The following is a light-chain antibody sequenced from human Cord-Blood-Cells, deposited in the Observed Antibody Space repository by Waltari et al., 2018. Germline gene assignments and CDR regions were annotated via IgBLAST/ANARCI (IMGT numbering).Light chain of an antibody. Sequence: QSALTQPASVSGSPGQSITISCTGTSSYVGRYNLVSWYQQHPGKAPKLMIYEVSKRPSGVSNRFSGSKSGNTASLTISGLQAEDEADYYCCSYAGSSTFEVFGGGTKLTVL. CDR3: CSYAGSSTFEV. V-gene: IGLV2-23*02. J-gene: IGLJ2*01. CDR2: EVS. CDR1: SSYVGRYNL.